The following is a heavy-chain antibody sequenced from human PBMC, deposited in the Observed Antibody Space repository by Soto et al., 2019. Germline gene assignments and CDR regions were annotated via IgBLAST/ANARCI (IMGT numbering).Heavy chain of an antibody. D-gene: IGHD3-9*01. Sequence: QVQLQQWGAGLLKPSETLSLTCAVYGGSFSGYYWSWIRQPPGKGLEWIGEINHSGSTNYNPSLKSRVTISVDTSKNQFSLKLSSVTAADTAVYYCVRAGTDYDILTGYPAGFDPWGQGTLVTVSS. CDR3: VRAGTDYDILTGYPAGFDP. V-gene: IGHV4-34*01. CDR1: GGSFSGYY. CDR2: INHSGST. J-gene: IGHJ5*02.